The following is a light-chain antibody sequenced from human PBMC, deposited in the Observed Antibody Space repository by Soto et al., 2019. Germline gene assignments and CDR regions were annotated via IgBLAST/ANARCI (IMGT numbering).Light chain of an antibody. Sequence: DVVMTQSPLSLPATLGQPASISCRSNQSLVHSDGIAYFSWFQQRPGRSPRRLIYKASNRESGVPTRWSGGGSGTDFALKISRVEAEDVGFYYCMQGTPWPVTFGQGTRLEIK. CDR2: KAS. CDR1: QSLVHSDGIAY. CDR3: MQGTPWPVT. V-gene: IGKV2-30*02. J-gene: IGKJ5*01.